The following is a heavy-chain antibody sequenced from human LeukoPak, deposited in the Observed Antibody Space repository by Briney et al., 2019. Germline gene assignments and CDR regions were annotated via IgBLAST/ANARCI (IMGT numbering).Heavy chain of an antibody. V-gene: IGHV1-8*01. CDR3: ARGRGVAAALRNWFDP. CDR1: GYTFTSYD. D-gene: IGHD6-25*01. Sequence: GASVKVSCKASGYTFTSYDVNWVRQATGQGLEWMGWVNPNSGHTGYAQKFQGRVTMTRNTSISTAYMELSSLRSEDTAVYYCARGRGVAAALRNWFDPWGQGTLVTVSS. CDR2: VNPNSGHT. J-gene: IGHJ5*02.